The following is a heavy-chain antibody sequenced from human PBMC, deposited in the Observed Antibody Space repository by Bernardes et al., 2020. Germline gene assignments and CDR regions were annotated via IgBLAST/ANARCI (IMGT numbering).Heavy chain of an antibody. Sequence: ETLSLTCTVPGGSISSYYWSWIRQPPGKGLEWIGYIYYSGSTNYNPSLKSRVTISVDTSKNQFSLKLSSVTAADTAVYYCARGYSYGFYWYFDLWGRGTLVTVSS. D-gene: IGHD5-18*01. CDR2: IYYSGST. CDR3: ARGYSYGFYWYFDL. V-gene: IGHV4-59*01. CDR1: GGSISSYY. J-gene: IGHJ2*01.